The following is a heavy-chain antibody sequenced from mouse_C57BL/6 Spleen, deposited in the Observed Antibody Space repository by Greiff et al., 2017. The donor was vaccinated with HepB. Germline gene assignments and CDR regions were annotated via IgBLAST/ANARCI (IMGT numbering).Heavy chain of an antibody. D-gene: IGHD1-1*01. V-gene: IGHV1-76*01. CDR1: GYTFTDYY. CDR3: ARSPYYYGSEAWFAY. CDR2: IYPGSGNT. J-gene: IGHJ3*01. Sequence: VKLQQSGAELVRPGASVKLSCKASGYTFTDYYINWVKQRPGQGLEWIARIYPGSGNTYYNEKFKGKATLTAEKSSSTAYMQLSSLTSEDSAVYFCARSPYYYGSEAWFAYWGQGTLVTVSA.